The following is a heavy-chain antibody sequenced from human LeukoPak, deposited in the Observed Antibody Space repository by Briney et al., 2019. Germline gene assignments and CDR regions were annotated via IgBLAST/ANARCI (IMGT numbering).Heavy chain of an antibody. D-gene: IGHD3-10*01. CDR1: GYTFTSYG. CDR3: ARKYYYGSGSSSYYFDY. CDR2: INAYNGNT. V-gene: IGHV1-18*01. Sequence: ASVKVSCKASGYTFTSYGLSWVRQAPGQGLEWMGWINAYNGNTNYAQKLQGRVTMTTDTSTSTAYMELRSLRSDDTAVYYCARKYYYGSGSSSYYFDYWGQGTLFTVSS. J-gene: IGHJ4*02.